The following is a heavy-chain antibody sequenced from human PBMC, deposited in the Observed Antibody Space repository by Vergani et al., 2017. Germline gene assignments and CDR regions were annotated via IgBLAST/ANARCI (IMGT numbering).Heavy chain of an antibody. D-gene: IGHD2-15*01. CDR3: ARSRPYCTSGSCPAI. J-gene: IGHJ4*02. CDR2: ISSIGSTI. CDR1: GFTFSDYY. V-gene: IGHV3-11*01. Sequence: QVQLVESGGGLVKPGGSLRLSCAASGFTFSDYYMSWIRQAPGKGLEWVSYISSIGSTIYYADSVKGRFTISRDNSTNSLYLQMNSLRAEDTAVYYCARSRPYCTSGSCPAIWGRGTLVTVSS.